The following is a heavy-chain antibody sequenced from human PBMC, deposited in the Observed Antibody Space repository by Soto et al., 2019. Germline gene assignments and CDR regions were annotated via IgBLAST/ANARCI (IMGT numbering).Heavy chain of an antibody. Sequence: EAQLSESGGDSVQPGGSLRLSCGASGFTFSTHAMSWVRRFPGKGLQWASAISGSGDRTYYADSVKGRFTISRDNSRNMLYLQMNSLSAEDTAIYYCVKDWSGDKCPCMDVWGPGTTVTVCS. CDR2: ISGSGDRT. CDR3: VKDWSGDKCPCMDV. J-gene: IGHJ6*02. D-gene: IGHD3-3*01. CDR1: GFTFSTHA. V-gene: IGHV3-23*01.